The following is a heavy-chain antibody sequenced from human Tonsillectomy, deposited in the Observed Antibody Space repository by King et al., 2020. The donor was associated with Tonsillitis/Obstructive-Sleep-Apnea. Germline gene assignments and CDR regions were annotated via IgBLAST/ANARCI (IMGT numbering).Heavy chain of an antibody. V-gene: IGHV4-61*01. CDR2: IYYSGRT. CDR3: AGRRITLVQGAMDV. CDR1: GGSVSSNSYY. Sequence: LQLQESGPGLAKPSETLSLTCTVSGGSVSSNSYYWSWIRQPPGKGLEWIGHIYYSGRTNYNPSLKSRVTISVDTSKNQFSLKLSSVTAADTAVYYCAGRRITLVQGAMDVWGKGTTVTVSS. J-gene: IGHJ6*03. D-gene: IGHD3-10*01.